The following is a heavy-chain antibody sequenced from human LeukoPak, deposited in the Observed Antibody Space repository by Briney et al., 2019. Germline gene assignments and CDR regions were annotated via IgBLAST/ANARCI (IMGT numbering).Heavy chain of an antibody. CDR3: ARRRSGGSYDY. CDR2: ISGSGGST. CDR1: GFTLSNYA. J-gene: IGHJ4*02. Sequence: AGSLRLSGAASGFTLSNYAMSWVRQAPGKGLEWVSGISGSGGSTYYADSVKGRFTISRDNSKNTLDLQMNSLRAEDTAVYYCARRRSGGSYDYWGQGTLVTVSS. D-gene: IGHD3-16*01. V-gene: IGHV3-23*01.